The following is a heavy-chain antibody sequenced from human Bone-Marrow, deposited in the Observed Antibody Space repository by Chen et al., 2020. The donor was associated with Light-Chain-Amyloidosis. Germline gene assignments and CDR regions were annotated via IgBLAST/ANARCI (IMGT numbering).Heavy chain of an antibody. CDR2: IYPDYSDA. CDR1: GYTFPNYW. D-gene: IGHD5-12*01. CDR3: ARRRDGYNFDY. V-gene: IGHV5-51*01. J-gene: IGHJ4*02. Sequence: EVQLEQSGPEVKKPGESLKISCKGSGYTFPNYWIGWVRQMPGKGLEWMGVIYPDYSDARYSPSFEGQVTISADKSITTAYLQWRSLKASDTATYYCARRRDGYNFDYWGQGTLVTVSS.